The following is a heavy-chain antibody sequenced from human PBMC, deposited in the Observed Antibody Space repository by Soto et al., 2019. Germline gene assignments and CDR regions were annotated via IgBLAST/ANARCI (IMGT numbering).Heavy chain of an antibody. D-gene: IGHD6-13*01. CDR3: AKYRRTEAEGFTLHY. CDR2: IYYTGST. CDR1: GDSIAHYY. V-gene: IGHV4-59*01. Sequence: QVQLQESGPGLANPSETLSLTCTVSGDSIAHYYWSWIRQPPGKRLEWIGYIYYTGSTTYNPSLESRVTMSIDTSRNQFSLKLRSVNAADTAIYYCAKYRRTEAEGFTLHYWGRGTLVTVSS. J-gene: IGHJ4*02.